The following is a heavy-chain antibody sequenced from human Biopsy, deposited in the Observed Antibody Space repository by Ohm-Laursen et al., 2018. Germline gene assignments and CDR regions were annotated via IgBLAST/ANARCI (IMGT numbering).Heavy chain of an antibody. CDR3: ARATNSTGWPYYYFYGMDV. J-gene: IGHJ6*02. CDR1: GGSISSDY. V-gene: IGHV4-59*07. D-gene: IGHD2/OR15-2a*01. CDR2: IYYSGST. Sequence: SDTLSLTWTVSGGSISSDYWSWIRQTPGKGLEWIGYIYYSGSTNYNPSFKSRVTISVDTSKNQFSLRLNSVTAADTAVYYWARATNSTGWPYYYFYGMDVWGQGTTVTVSS.